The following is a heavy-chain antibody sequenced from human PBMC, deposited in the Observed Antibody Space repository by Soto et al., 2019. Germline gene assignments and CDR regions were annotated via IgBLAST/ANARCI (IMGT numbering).Heavy chain of an antibody. CDR1: GYTFTSYG. J-gene: IGHJ4*02. D-gene: IGHD3-10*01. CDR2: ISAYNGNT. V-gene: IGHV1-18*04. Sequence: ASVKVSCKASGYTFTSYGISWVRQAPGQGLEWMGWISAYNGNTNYAQKLQGRVTMTTDTSTSTAYMELRSLRSDDTAVYYCARDPLGTMVRGVIIPFDYWGQGTPVTVS. CDR3: ARDPLGTMVRGVIIPFDY.